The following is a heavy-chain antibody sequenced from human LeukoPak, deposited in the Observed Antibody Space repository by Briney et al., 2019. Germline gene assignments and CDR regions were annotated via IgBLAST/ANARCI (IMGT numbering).Heavy chain of an antibody. V-gene: IGHV5-51*01. CDR1: GYSFTSYW. Sequence: GESLKISCKGSGYSFTSYWIGWVRQMPGKGLEWMGIIYPGDSDTRYSPSFQGQVTISADKSISTAYLQWSSLKASDTAMYYCARASRGRITMVRGGWFDPWGQGTLVTVSS. J-gene: IGHJ5*02. D-gene: IGHD3-10*01. CDR2: IYPGDSDT. CDR3: ARASRGRITMVRGGWFDP.